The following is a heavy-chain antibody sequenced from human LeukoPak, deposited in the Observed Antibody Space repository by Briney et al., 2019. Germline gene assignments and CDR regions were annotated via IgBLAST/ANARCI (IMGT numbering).Heavy chain of an antibody. CDR3: ARETTTDAFDI. CDR1: GGSISSYY. V-gene: IGHV4-59*01. CDR2: IYYSGSA. J-gene: IGHJ3*02. Sequence: SETLSLTCTVSGGSISSYYWSWIRQPAGKGLEWIGYIYYSGSANYNPSLKSRVTISVDTSKNQFPLKLSSVTAADTAVYYCARETTTDAFDIWGQGTMVTVSS. D-gene: IGHD4-11*01.